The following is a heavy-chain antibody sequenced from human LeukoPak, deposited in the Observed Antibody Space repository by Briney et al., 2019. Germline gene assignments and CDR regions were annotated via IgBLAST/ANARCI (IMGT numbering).Heavy chain of an antibody. D-gene: IGHD5-24*01. CDR1: GYTFTSYY. J-gene: IGHJ6*03. Sequence: ASVKVSCKASGYTFTSYYMHWVRQAPGQGLEWMGIINPSGGSTSYAQKFQGRVTMTRDTSTSTAYMELSSLRSEDTAVYYCARGREDGYNSLVYYYYMDVWGKGTTVTVSS. CDR2: INPSGGST. CDR3: ARGREDGYNSLVYYYYMDV. V-gene: IGHV1-46*01.